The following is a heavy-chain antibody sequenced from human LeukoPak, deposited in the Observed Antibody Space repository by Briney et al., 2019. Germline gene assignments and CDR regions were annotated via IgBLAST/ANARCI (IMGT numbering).Heavy chain of an antibody. CDR3: ARAVYRSGGYYFDY. Sequence: GGSLRLSCAASGFTFSSYAMQWVRQAPGKGLEWLAVISYDGSDKNYADSVKGRFTISRDNSKNTLYLQMNSLRADDTAVYYCARAVYRSGGYYFDYWGQGTMVIVSS. CDR1: GFTFSSYA. J-gene: IGHJ4*02. CDR2: ISYDGSDK. D-gene: IGHD6-19*01. V-gene: IGHV3-30*04.